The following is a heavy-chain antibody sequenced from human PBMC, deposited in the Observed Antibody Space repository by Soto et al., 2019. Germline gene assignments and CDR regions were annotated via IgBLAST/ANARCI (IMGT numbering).Heavy chain of an antibody. CDR3: ARGYHGYSYANFDY. D-gene: IGHD5-18*01. Sequence: QVQLQESGPGLVKPSEPLSLTCNVSGGSINSYYWNWIRQPPGKGLEWIAYIYYNGNTDSNPSLESRVTIALDTPKKQLSLKLSSVTAADTAVYYCARGYHGYSYANFDYWGQGILVTVSS. J-gene: IGHJ4*02. CDR2: IYYNGNT. V-gene: IGHV4-59*01. CDR1: GGSINSYY.